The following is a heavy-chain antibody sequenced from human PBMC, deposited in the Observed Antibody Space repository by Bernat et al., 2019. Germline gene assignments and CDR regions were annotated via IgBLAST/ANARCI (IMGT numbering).Heavy chain of an antibody. CDR1: GFTFSSFP. V-gene: IGHV3-64*07. CDR3: PRRDVKVDGFDY. Sequence: EVQLLESGGGLVQPGGSLRLSCAASGFTFSSFPMHWVRQAPGKGLEYVSGISGNGDSTYYADSVKGRFTISSDNSKNTLYLQMGSLRAEDMAVYYCPRRDVKVDGFDYWGQGTLVPVSS. J-gene: IGHJ4*02. CDR2: ISGNGDST. D-gene: IGHD2-15*01.